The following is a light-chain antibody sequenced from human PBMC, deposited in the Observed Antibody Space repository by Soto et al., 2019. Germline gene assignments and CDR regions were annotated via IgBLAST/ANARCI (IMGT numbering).Light chain of an antibody. J-gene: IGKJ5*01. CDR1: QSISSY. Sequence: DIQITQSASSLSASVGDGVTITCRASQSISSYLNWYQQKPGKAPKLLIYAASSLQSGVPARFSGSGSGTDFTLTISSLQPEDFATYYCQQSYSTPLITFGQGTRLEIK. CDR2: AAS. V-gene: IGKV1-39*01. CDR3: QQSYSTPLIT.